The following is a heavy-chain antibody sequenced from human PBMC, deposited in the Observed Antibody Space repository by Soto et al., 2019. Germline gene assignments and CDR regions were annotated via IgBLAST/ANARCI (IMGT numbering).Heavy chain of an antibody. Sequence: GGSLRLSCAASRFTFSTYTMNWVRQAPGKGLEGVSHISSTSSTIYYADSVKGRFAISRDNAKNSLYLQMNSLRAEDTAVYYCARGLLTGLPLYYYYMDVWGKGTTVTVSS. J-gene: IGHJ6*03. CDR3: ARGLLTGLPLYYYYMDV. CDR2: ISSTSSTI. CDR1: RFTFSTYT. D-gene: IGHD3-9*01. V-gene: IGHV3-48*01.